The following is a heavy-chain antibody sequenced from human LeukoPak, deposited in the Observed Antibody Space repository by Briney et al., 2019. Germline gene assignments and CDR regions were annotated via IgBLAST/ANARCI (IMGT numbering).Heavy chain of an antibody. V-gene: IGHV4-39*07. Sequence: PSETLSLTCTVSGGSISSSSYYWGWIRQPPGKGLEWIGSIYYSGSTYYNPSLKSRVTISVDTSKDQFSLKLSSVTAADTAVYYCARDQQATGPFDYWGQGTLVTVSS. CDR1: GGSISSSSYY. CDR2: IYYSGST. CDR3: ARDQQATGPFDY. J-gene: IGHJ4*02. D-gene: IGHD1-26*01.